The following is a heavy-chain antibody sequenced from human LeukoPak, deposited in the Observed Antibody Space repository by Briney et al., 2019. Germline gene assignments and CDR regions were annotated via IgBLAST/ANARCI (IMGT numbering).Heavy chain of an antibody. CDR1: GYTFTSYG. D-gene: IGHD3-9*01. V-gene: IGHV1-18*04. CDR2: ISAYNGNT. Sequence: ASVKVSCKASGYTFTSYGISWVRQAPGQGLEWMGWISAYNGNTNYAQKLQGRVTMTTDTSTSTAYMELRSLRSDDTAVYYRARDRAYDILTGYSSFGYWGQGTLVTVSS. CDR3: ARDRAYDILTGYSSFGY. J-gene: IGHJ4*02.